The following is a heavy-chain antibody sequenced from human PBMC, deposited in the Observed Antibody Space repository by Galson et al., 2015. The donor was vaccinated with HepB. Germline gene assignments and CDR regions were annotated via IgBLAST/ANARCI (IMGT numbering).Heavy chain of an antibody. V-gene: IGHV3-21*01. CDR3: ARASAVTKSVPYHYAMDV. D-gene: IGHD4-17*01. CDR1: GFTFSNSN. Sequence: SLRLSCAASGFTFSNSNMNWVRQAPGKGLEWVSSISSSSSYIYYADSVKGRFTISRDNAKNSLYLQMDSLRAEDTAVYYCARASAVTKSVPYHYAMDVWGQGTTVTVSS. J-gene: IGHJ6*02. CDR2: ISSSSSYI.